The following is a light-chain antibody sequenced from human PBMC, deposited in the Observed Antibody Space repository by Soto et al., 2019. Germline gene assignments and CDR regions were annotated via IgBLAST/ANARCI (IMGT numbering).Light chain of an antibody. CDR2: GAS. V-gene: IGKV3D-15*01. J-gene: IGKJ2*01. Sequence: IVLTQSPATLSVSPGERATLSCRASQSVSSNLAWHQQRPGQAPRLLIYGASTRATGVPARFSGGGSGTEFTLTITSLQSEDFATYYCQQYNSYSYTFGQGTKLEIK. CDR3: QQYNSYSYT. CDR1: QSVSSN.